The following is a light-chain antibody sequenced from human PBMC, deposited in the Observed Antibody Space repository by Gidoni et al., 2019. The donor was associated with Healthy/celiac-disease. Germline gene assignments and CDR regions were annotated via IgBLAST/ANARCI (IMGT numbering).Light chain of an antibody. CDR1: ALPKQY. J-gene: IGLJ2*01. V-gene: IGLV3-25*03. Sequence: GQTARITCSGDALPKQYASWYQQKPGQAPVLVIYKDSERPSGIPERFSGSSSGTTVTLTISGVQAEDEADYYCQSADSSGTYVVFGGGTKLTVL. CDR3: QSADSSGTYVV. CDR2: KDS.